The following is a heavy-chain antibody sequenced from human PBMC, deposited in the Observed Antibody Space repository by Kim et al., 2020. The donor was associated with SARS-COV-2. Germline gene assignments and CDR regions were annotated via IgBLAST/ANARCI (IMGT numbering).Heavy chain of an antibody. J-gene: IGHJ6*02. CDR1: GCSISSSSYY. Sequence: SETLSLTCTVSGCSISSSSYYWCWIRQPPGKGLEWIGSIYYSGSTNYNPSLKSRVTISVDTSKNQFSLKLSSVTAAATAVYYCASLADFWLYGMDVWGQG. CDR2: IYYSGST. D-gene: IGHD3-3*01. CDR3: ASLADFWLYGMDV. V-gene: IGHV4-39*01.